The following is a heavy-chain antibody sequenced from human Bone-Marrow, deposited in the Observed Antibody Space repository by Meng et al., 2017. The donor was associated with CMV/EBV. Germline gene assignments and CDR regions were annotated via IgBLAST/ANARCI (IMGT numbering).Heavy chain of an antibody. V-gene: IGHV3-23*01. CDR1: GFTFSTYA. J-gene: IGHJ6*02. Sequence: GGSLRLSCAASGFTFSTYAMTWVRQAPGKGLEWVSTISGSGDSTYSADSVKGRFTISRDNSKNTLYLQMNSLRAEDTAVYYCASGPDRHPPHYYAMAVWGQGHTVNVSS. CDR3: ASGPDRHPPHYYAMAV. CDR2: ISGSGDST.